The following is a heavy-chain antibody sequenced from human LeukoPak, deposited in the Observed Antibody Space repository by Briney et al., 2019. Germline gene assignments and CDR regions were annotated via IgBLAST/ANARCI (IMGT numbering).Heavy chain of an antibody. CDR3: ARELVSLGTGYFDP. CDR2: ITGSSTWT. D-gene: IGHD7-27*01. J-gene: IGHJ2*01. Sequence: HPGGSLRLSCEASGFTFRTYGMTWVRQAPGKGLEWVSGITGSSTWTYYADSVRGRFTISRDDSKNTLHLQMNNLTADDTAIYYCARELVSLGTGYFDPWGRGTLVTVSS. CDR1: GFTFRTYG. V-gene: IGHV3-23*01.